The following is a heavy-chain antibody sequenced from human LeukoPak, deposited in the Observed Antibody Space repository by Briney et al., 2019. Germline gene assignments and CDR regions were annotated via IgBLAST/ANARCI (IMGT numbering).Heavy chain of an antibody. CDR3: ATRPGGSTWHGFFDF. J-gene: IGHJ4*02. CDR2: IYDSETT. Sequence: PSETLSLTCTVSGVSMRNHYWSWIRQPPGKGLEWIGYIYDSETTNYNPSLKSRVTMSLDTSKNQFSLKLSSVTAADTALYYCATRPGGSTWHGFFDFWSRGTLVTVSS. D-gene: IGHD6-13*01. V-gene: IGHV4-59*11. CDR1: GVSMRNHY.